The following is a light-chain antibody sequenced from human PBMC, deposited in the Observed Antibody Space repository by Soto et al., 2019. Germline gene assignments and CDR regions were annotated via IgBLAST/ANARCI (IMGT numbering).Light chain of an antibody. V-gene: IGKV3-15*01. Sequence: EVVMTQSPDTLSVSPGERATLSCRASQSVSSNLAWYQQKLGQAPRLLIYGASTRATGISARISGSGSRTEFTLTISSLQSEDFAIYYCQQYNNWPRTFGQGTRVEIK. CDR2: GAS. J-gene: IGKJ1*01. CDR3: QQYNNWPRT. CDR1: QSVSSN.